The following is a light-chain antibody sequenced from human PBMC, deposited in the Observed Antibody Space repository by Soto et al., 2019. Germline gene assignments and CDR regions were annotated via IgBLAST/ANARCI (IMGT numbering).Light chain of an antibody. Sequence: EIVTTQSPATLSVSPGERAALSCMASQSVSGNLAWYQQKPGQAPRLLIYGASTRATGIPARFSGSGSGTEFTLTISSLQSEDFAVYYCQQYNNWPQTFGQGTKVEIK. V-gene: IGKV3-15*01. CDR2: GAS. CDR3: QQYNNWPQT. J-gene: IGKJ1*01. CDR1: QSVSGN.